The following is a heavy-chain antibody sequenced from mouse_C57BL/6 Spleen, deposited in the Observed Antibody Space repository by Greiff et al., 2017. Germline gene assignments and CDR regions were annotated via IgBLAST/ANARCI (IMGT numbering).Heavy chain of an antibody. V-gene: IGHV14-2*01. CDR1: GFNIKDYY. CDR3: ASTVVATDYFDY. CDR2: IDPEDGET. Sequence: EVQLQESGAELVKPGASVKLSCTASGFNIKDYYMHWVKQRTEQGLEWIGRIDPEDGETKYAPKFQGKATITADTSSNTAYLQHSSLTSEDTAVYYCASTVVATDYFDYWGQGTTLTVSS. J-gene: IGHJ2*01. D-gene: IGHD1-1*01.